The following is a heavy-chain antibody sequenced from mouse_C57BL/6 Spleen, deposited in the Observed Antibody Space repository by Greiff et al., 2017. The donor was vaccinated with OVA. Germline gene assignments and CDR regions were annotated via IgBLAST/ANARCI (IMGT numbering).Heavy chain of an antibody. Sequence: EVQRVESEGGLVQPGSSMKLSCTASGFTFSDYYMAWVRQVPEKGLEWVANIHYDGSSTYYLDSLKSRFIISRDNAKNILYLQMSSLKSEDTATYYCARETYPYWYCDVWGTGTTVTVSS. D-gene: IGHD5-1*01. V-gene: IGHV5-16*01. CDR1: GFTFSDYY. CDR3: ARETYPYWYCDV. CDR2: IHYDGSST. J-gene: IGHJ1*03.